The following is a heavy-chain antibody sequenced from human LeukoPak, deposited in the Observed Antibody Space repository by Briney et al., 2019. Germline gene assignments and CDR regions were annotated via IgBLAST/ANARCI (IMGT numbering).Heavy chain of an antibody. J-gene: IGHJ4*02. D-gene: IGHD6-19*01. CDR3: ARDRGGSGWGSAY. Sequence: SVKVSCKASGYTFTSYGISWVRQAPGQGLEWMGRIIPILGIANYAQKFQGRVTITADKSTSTAYMELGSLRSEDTAVYYCARDRGGSGWGSAYWGQGTLVTVSS. CDR1: GYTFTSYG. V-gene: IGHV1-69*04. CDR2: IIPILGIA.